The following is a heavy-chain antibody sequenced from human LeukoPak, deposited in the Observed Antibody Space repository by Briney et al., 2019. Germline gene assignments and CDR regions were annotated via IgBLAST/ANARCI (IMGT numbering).Heavy chain of an antibody. CDR1: GFTFSSYG. V-gene: IGHV3-30*02. Sequence: GGSLRLSCAASGFTFSSYGMHWVRQAPGKGLEWVAFIRYDGSNKYYADSVKGRFTISRDNAKNSLYLQMNSLRAEDTAVYYCARGRGITMIVVVTETHAADAFDIWGQGTMVTVSS. CDR3: ARGRGITMIVVVTETHAADAFDI. D-gene: IGHD3-22*01. CDR2: IRYDGSNK. J-gene: IGHJ3*02.